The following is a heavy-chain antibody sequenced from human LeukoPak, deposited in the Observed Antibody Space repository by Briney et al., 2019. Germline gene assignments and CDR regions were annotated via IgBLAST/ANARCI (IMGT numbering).Heavy chain of an antibody. V-gene: IGHV4-34*01. CDR2: INHSGST. CDR1: GGSFSGDY. J-gene: IGHJ4*02. CDR3: ARGKVVAAVRY. Sequence: SETLSLTCAVHGGSFSGDYWSWIRQPPGKGLEWIGEINHSGSTNYNPSLKSRVTISVDTSKNQFSLKLSSVTAADTAVYYCARGKVVAAVRYWGQGTLVTVSS. D-gene: IGHD2-15*01.